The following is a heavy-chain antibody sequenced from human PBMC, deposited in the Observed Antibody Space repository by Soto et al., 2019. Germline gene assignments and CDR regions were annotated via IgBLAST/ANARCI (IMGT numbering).Heavy chain of an antibody. D-gene: IGHD2-8*01. V-gene: IGHV1-58*01. Sequence: SVKVSCKASGFTFTSSAFQWVRQARGQRLEWIGWIVVGSGYTNYAQRFQDRVTLTRDMSTATTYMELSRLTSEDTAIYYCAADATAWQQMVPSDYWGQGTLVTVSS. CDR2: IVVGSGYT. J-gene: IGHJ4*02. CDR1: GFTFTSSA. CDR3: AADATAWQQMVPSDY.